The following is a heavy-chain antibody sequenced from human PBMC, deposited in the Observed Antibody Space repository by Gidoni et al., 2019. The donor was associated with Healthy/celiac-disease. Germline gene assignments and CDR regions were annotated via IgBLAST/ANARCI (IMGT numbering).Heavy chain of an antibody. Sequence: SGFTFSSYDMHWVRQATGKGLEWVSAIGTAGDTYYPGSVKGRFTISRENAKNSLYLQMNSLRAGDTAVYYCARGTVATINYGMDVWGQGTTVTVSS. CDR2: IGTAGDT. CDR1: GFTFSSYD. D-gene: IGHD5-12*01. V-gene: IGHV3-13*01. J-gene: IGHJ6*02. CDR3: ARGTVATINYGMDV.